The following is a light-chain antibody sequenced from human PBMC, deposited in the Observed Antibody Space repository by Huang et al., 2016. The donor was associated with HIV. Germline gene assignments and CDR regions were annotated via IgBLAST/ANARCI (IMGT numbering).Light chain of an antibody. CDR3: QQYYSTPRT. Sequence: DIVMTQSPDSLAVSLGERATINCKSSQSVLYSSNNKNYLAWYQQKPGQPPKLLTYWGATRESGVTDRFSGGGSGTDFTLTISSLQAEDVAVYYCQQYYSTPRTFGQGTKVEIK. CDR2: WGA. CDR1: QSVLYSSNNKNY. V-gene: IGKV4-1*01. J-gene: IGKJ1*01.